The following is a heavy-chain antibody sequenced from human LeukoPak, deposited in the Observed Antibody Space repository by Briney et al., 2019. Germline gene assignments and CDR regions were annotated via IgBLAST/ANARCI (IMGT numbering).Heavy chain of an antibody. CDR1: GFTFSESW. Sequence: GESLRLSCAASGFTFSESWMTWVRQVPGQGLEWVAHINHEGGAIQYVDSVKGRFTISRDNAKGSVFLQMNSLRAEDTAIYHCATYINWVAGDVWGQGTTVIVSS. CDR3: ATYINWVAGDV. CDR2: INHEGGAI. J-gene: IGHJ6*02. D-gene: IGHD1-1*01. V-gene: IGHV3-7*01.